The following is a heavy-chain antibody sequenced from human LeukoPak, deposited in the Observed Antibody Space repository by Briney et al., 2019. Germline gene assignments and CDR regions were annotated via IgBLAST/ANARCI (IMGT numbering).Heavy chain of an antibody. CDR1: GFTFGDYA. J-gene: IGHJ6*03. V-gene: IGHV3-49*03. D-gene: IGHD3-16*02. CDR3: TRKGLMITFGGVIVYYYYMDV. Sequence: GGSLRLSCTASGFTFGDYAMSWFRQAPGKGLEWVGFIRSKAYGGTTEYAASVKGRFTISRDDSKSIAYLQMNSLKTEDTAVYYCTRKGLMITFGGVIVYYYYMDVWGKGTTVTVSS. CDR2: IRSKAYGGTT.